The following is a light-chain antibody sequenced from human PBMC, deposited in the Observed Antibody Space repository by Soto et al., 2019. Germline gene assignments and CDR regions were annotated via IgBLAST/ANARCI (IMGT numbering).Light chain of an antibody. Sequence: SVLTKSPSTLSLAPGERAALSCSASQSVSNNYLAWYQQRPGQAPRLLIYDASSRATGIPDRFSGGGSGTDFTLTISRLEPEDFAVYYCQQFTSYPLTLGGGTKVDIK. J-gene: IGKJ4*01. CDR1: QSVSNNY. CDR3: QQFTSYPLT. CDR2: DAS. V-gene: IGKV3-20*01.